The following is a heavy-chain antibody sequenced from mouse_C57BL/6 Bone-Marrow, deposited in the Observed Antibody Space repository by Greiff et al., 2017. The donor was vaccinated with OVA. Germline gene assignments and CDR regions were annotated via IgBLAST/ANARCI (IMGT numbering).Heavy chain of an antibody. J-gene: IGHJ2*01. D-gene: IGHD2-4*01. CDR2: IHPSDSDT. CDR3: ARWQDYDGFDY. Sequence: QVQLQQPGAELVKPGASVKVSCKASGYTFTSYWMHWVKQRPGQGLEWIGRIHPSDSDTNYNQKFKGKATLTVDTSSSTAYMQLSSLTSEGSAVDYCARWQDYDGFDYWGQGTTLTVSS. CDR1: GYTFTSYW. V-gene: IGHV1-74*01.